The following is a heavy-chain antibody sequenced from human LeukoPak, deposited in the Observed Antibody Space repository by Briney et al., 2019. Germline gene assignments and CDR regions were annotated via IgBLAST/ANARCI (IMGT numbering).Heavy chain of an antibody. CDR1: GYTFTSHG. CDR2: ISANNGNT. D-gene: IGHD3-10*02. CDR3: ARESSPVYSGRFDAFDI. Sequence: ASVKVSCKASGYTFTSHGISWVRQAPGQGLEWMGWISANNGNTNYAQKVQGRVTMITDISTNTVYMELRSLRSDDTAVYYCARESSPVYSGRFDAFDIWGQGTMVTVSS. V-gene: IGHV1-18*01. J-gene: IGHJ3*02.